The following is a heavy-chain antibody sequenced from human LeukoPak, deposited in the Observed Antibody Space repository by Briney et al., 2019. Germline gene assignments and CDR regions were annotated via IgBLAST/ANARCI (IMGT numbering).Heavy chain of an antibody. V-gene: IGHV3-15*01. CDR3: TTSDSGYDYPY. D-gene: IGHD5-12*01. CDR1: GFPFSSYW. CDR2: IKSKTDAGTA. J-gene: IGHJ4*02. Sequence: GGSLRLSCVASGFPFSSYWMTWVRQAPGKGLEWVGRIKSKTDAGTADYAAPVKGRFTISRDDSKNTLYLQMNSLKTEDTAVYYCTTSDSGYDYPYWGQGTLVTVSS.